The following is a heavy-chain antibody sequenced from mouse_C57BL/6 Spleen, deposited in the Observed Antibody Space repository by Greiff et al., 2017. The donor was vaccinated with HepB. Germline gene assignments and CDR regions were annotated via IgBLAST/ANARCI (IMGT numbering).Heavy chain of an antibody. CDR3: AKDYDGAYFDY. D-gene: IGHD2-4*01. Sequence: QVQLQQPGAELVKPGASVKLSCKASGYTFTSYWMHWVKQRPGQGLEWIGMIHPNSGSTNYNEKFKSKATLTVDKSSSTAYMQLSSLTSEDSAVYYCAKDYDGAYFDYWGQGTTLTVSS. CDR2: IHPNSGST. CDR1: GYTFTSYW. V-gene: IGHV1-64*01. J-gene: IGHJ2*01.